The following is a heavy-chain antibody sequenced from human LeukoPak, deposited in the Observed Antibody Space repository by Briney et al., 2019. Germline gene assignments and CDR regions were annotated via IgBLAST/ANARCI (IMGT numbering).Heavy chain of an antibody. Sequence: SETLSLTCTVSSGSISTSNYYWGWVRQPPGKALEWIGNIFYSGSTYYSPSLKSRITISVDTSKNQFSLKLSSVTAAGTAVYYCARFAGGGSGYFYYMDVWGKGTTVTISS. CDR3: ARFAGGGSGYFYYMDV. V-gene: IGHV4-39*07. CDR2: IFYSGST. J-gene: IGHJ6*03. CDR1: SGSISTSNYY. D-gene: IGHD2-8*02.